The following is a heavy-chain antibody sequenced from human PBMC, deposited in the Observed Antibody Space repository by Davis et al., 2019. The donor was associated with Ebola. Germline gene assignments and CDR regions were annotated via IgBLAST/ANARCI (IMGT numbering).Heavy chain of an antibody. J-gene: IGHJ6*04. CDR3: SGTTGYYYYGMDV. D-gene: IGHD1-7*01. Sequence: SETLSLTCTVSGGSISSYYWSWIRQPPGKGLEWIGYIYYSGSTYYNPSLKSRVTISVDTSKNQFSLKLSSVTAADTAVYYCSGTTGYYYYGMDVWGKGTTFTVSS. CDR1: GGSISSYY. CDR2: IYYSGST. V-gene: IGHV4-59*08.